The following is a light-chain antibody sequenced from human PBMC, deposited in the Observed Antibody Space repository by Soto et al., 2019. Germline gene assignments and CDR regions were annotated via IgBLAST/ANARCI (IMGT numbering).Light chain of an antibody. V-gene: IGKV1-39*01. CDR3: HQGYSTPRT. CDR1: QGIITY. J-gene: IGKJ1*01. Sequence: IQLTQYPASLSDSVGDRVTITFRASQGIITYLNWYHQKPGKAPKLLIDAASSLQSGVPSRFSGSGSGTDFTLTISSLQPEDFATHYCHQGYSTPRTFGHGAKVDI. CDR2: AAS.